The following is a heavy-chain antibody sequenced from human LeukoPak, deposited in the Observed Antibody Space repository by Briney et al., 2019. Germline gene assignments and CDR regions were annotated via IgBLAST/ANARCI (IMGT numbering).Heavy chain of an antibody. V-gene: IGHV1-69*13. CDR1: GGTFSSYA. CDR2: IIPIFGTA. Sequence: GASVKVSCTASGGTFSSYAISWVRQAPGQGLEWMGGIIPIFGTANYAQKFQGRVTITADESTSTAYMELSSLRSEDTAVYYCARSEPLTYYYDSSADNQTPCYYGMDVWGQGTTVTVSS. CDR3: ARSEPLTYYYDSSADNQTPCYYGMDV. D-gene: IGHD3-22*01. J-gene: IGHJ6*02.